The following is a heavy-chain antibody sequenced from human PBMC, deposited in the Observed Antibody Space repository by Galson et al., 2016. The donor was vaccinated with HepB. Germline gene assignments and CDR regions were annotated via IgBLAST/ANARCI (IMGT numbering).Heavy chain of an antibody. V-gene: IGHV3-33*01. J-gene: IGHJ4*02. CDR2: ITYDGSNK. D-gene: IGHD6-13*01. CDR3: ARGKGIAAEVFDY. Sequence: SLRLSCAASGLTFTTHGKHWVRQAPGKGLEWVASITYDGSNKYYTDSVKGRFTISRDTSKNTLYLRMNSLRVEDTAVYYCARGKGIAAEVFDYWGQGTLVTVSS. CDR1: GLTFTTHG.